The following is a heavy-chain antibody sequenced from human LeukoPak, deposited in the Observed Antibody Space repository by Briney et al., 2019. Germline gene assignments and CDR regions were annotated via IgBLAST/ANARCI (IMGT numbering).Heavy chain of an antibody. CDR2: IIPIFGTA. CDR3: AKEGGYFDWPFTFDY. D-gene: IGHD3-9*01. V-gene: IGHV1-69*06. J-gene: IGHJ4*02. CDR1: GGTFSSYA. Sequence: ASVKVSCKASGGTFSSYAISWVRQAPGQGLEWMGGIIPIFGTANYAQKFQGRVTITADKSTSTAYMELSSLRAEDTAVYYCAKEGGYFDWPFTFDYWGQGTLVTVSS.